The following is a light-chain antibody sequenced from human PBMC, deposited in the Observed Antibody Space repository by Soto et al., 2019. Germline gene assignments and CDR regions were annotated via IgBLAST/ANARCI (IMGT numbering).Light chain of an antibody. CDR3: QQYCYSPIT. CDR2: AAS. Sequence: IELTQSPCSLSSSLGDRATLSCRAGQSVSSNYLAWYQQKPGQAPKLLIYAASSRPTGVPDRFSGSGSGTDFTLTIDGLEPEDFVVYYCQQYCYSPITFGQGTRLEIK. J-gene: IGKJ5*01. V-gene: IGKV3-20*01. CDR1: QSVSSNY.